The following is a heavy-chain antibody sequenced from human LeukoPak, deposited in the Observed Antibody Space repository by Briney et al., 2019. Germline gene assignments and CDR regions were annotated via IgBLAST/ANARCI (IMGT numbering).Heavy chain of an antibody. Sequence: SETLSLTCTVSGGSISSYCWSWIRQPPGKGLEWIGYIYYSGSTNYNPSLKSRVTISVDTSKNQFSLKLSSVTAADTAVYYCARARGSIGGVIVPHAFDIWGQGTMVTVSS. V-gene: IGHV4-59*12. D-gene: IGHD3-16*02. CDR3: ARARGSIGGVIVPHAFDI. CDR2: IYYSGST. CDR1: GGSISSYC. J-gene: IGHJ3*02.